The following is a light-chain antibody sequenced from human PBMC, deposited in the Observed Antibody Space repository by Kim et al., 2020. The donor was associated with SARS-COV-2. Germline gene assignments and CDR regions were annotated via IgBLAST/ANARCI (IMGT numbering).Light chain of an antibody. CDR2: YDS. J-gene: IGLJ1*01. Sequence: VAPGKTARITCGGNNIGSKSVHWYQQKPGQAPVLVIYYDSDRPSGIPERFSGSNSGNTATLTIRRVEAGDEADYYCQVWDSSSDHVFGTGTKVTVL. CDR1: NIGSKS. CDR3: QVWDSSSDHV. V-gene: IGLV3-21*04.